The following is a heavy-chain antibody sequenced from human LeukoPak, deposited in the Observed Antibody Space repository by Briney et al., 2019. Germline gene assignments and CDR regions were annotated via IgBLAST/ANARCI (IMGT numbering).Heavy chain of an antibody. Sequence: GGSLRLSCAASGFTFSNAWMSWVRQAPGKGLEWVGRIKSKTDGGTTDYAAPVKGRFTISRDDSKNTLYLQMNSLKTEDTAVYYCTTGPTIRSSGWCYFDYWGQGTLVTVSS. CDR3: TTGPTIRSSGWCYFDY. V-gene: IGHV3-15*01. J-gene: IGHJ4*02. D-gene: IGHD6-19*01. CDR1: GFTFSNAW. CDR2: IKSKTDGGTT.